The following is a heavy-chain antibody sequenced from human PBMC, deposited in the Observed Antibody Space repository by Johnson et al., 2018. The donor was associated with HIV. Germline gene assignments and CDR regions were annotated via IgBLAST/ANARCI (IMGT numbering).Heavy chain of an antibody. CDR3: TRVGYYYDSSGYYSDAFDV. J-gene: IGHJ3*01. CDR2: IRSKAYGGTT. V-gene: IGHV3-49*04. D-gene: IGHD3-22*01. CDR1: GFTFGDYA. Sequence: VQLVESGGGLVQPGRSLRLSCTTSGFTFGDYAMNWVRQAPGKGLEWVGFIRSKAYGGTTQYAASVKGRFTISRDDSKSIAYLQMNSLKTEDTAVYYCTRVGYYYDSSGYYSDAFDVWGQGTMVTVSS.